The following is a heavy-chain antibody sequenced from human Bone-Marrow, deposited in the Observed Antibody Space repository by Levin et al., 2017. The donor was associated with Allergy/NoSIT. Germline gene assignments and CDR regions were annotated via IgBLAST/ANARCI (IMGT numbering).Heavy chain of an antibody. CDR1: GGSIGTNY. CDR2: IYYTGNS. CDR3: ARGFRAVNWFDP. D-gene: IGHD3-10*01. J-gene: IGHJ5*02. Sequence: SQTLSLTCSVSGGSIGTNYWSWLRQPPGKPLEWIGWIYYTGNSDYNPSLKSRITLSVDTSKNQFSLRLTSVSAADTAVYYCARGFRAVNWFDPWGPGSLVTVSS. V-gene: IGHV4-59*01.